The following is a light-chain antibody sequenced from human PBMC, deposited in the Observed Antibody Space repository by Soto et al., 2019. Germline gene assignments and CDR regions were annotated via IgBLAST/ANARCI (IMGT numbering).Light chain of an antibody. V-gene: IGKV2-30*02. CDR1: QGLVHSDGNTY. CDR3: MQGSHWPTT. J-gene: IGKJ1*01. CDR2: KIS. Sequence: DVGMTQSPLSLPVTLGQPATISCRSSQGLVHSDGNTYLSWFQQRPGQSPRRLIYKISNRDSGVPDRFSGSGSGTDFTLKISRVEAEDIGVYYCMQGSHWPTTFGQGTKVDIK.